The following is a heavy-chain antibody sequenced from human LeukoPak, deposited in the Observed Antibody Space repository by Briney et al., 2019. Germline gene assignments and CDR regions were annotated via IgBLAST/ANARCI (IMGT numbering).Heavy chain of an antibody. Sequence: GGSLRLSCAASGFTFSSYSMNWVRQAPGKGLEWVSYISSSSSTIYYADSVKGRFTISRDNSKNTLYLQMNSLRAEDTAVYYCAKPNGSGSYYIAKYYFDYWGQGTLVTVSS. CDR2: ISSSSSTI. D-gene: IGHD3-10*01. V-gene: IGHV3-48*01. CDR1: GFTFSSYS. CDR3: AKPNGSGSYYIAKYYFDY. J-gene: IGHJ4*02.